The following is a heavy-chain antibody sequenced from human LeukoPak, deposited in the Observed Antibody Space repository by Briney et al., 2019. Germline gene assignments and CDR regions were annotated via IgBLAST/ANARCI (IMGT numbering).Heavy chain of an antibody. V-gene: IGHV4-59*01. CDR2: IYYSGST. J-gene: IGHJ5*02. CDR1: GGSISSYY. CDR3: ATSRRQYSSSWYFWWFDP. D-gene: IGHD6-13*01. Sequence: SETLSLTCTVSGGSISSYYWSWIRQPPGKGLEWIGYIYYSGSTNYNPSLKSRVTISVDTSKNQFSLKLSSVTAADTAVYYCATSRRQYSSSWYFWWFDPWGQGTLVTVSS.